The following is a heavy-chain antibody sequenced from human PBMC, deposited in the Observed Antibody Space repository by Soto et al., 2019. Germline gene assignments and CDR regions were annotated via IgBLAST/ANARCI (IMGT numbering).Heavy chain of an antibody. CDR3: ARERLNTGWYGFDH. D-gene: IGHD6-19*01. V-gene: IGHV1-18*04. J-gene: IGHJ4*02. CDR1: GYTFSNYD. Sequence: QVQLVQSGGEVKKPGASVKVSCKTSGYTFSNYDFSWVRQAPGQGLERMGWVSNKNGVTNYAEKFRDRVTMTTDISTNTIYMELRSLRSDDTAVYFCARERLNTGWYGFDHWGQGTQVTVSS. CDR2: VSNKNGVT.